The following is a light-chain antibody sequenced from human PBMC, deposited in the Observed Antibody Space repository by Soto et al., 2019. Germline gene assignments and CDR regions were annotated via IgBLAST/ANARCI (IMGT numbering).Light chain of an antibody. J-gene: IGLJ1*01. CDR2: DNN. CDR3: QVWESFSDHPYV. V-gene: IGLV3-21*02. CDR1: NFETKR. Sequence: SYELSQPPSVSVAPGQTAMISCGGANFETKRVDWYQQRPGQAPILVVYDNNDRPSGIPERFTGSNSGNTATLTISRVEAGDEADYYCQVWESFSDHPYVFGGGTKVTV.